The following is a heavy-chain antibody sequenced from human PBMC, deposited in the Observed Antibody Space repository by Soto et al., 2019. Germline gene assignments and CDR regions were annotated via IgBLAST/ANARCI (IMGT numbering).Heavy chain of an antibody. D-gene: IGHD3-9*01. CDR1: GGTFSSYA. V-gene: IGHV1-69*06. CDR2: IIPIFGTA. Sequence: QVQLVQSGAEVKKPGSSVKVSCKASGGTFSSYAISWVRQAPRQGLEWMGGIIPIFGTANYAQKFQGRVTITADKSTSTAYMELSSLRSEDTAVYYCARADGHYDILTGYRIPYGMDVWGQGTTVTVSS. CDR3: ARADGHYDILTGYRIPYGMDV. J-gene: IGHJ6*02.